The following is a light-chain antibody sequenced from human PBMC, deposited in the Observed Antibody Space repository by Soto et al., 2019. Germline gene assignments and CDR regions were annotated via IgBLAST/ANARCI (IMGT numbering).Light chain of an antibody. V-gene: IGKV1-39*01. J-gene: IGKJ2*01. CDR2: HAS. CDR3: QQSYSTPRT. CDR1: QTMNNW. Sequence: DIKMSQSPSTLSASVGDRVTITCRASQTMNNWLAWYQQKPGTAPKVLIYHASNLQSGVPSRFTGSGSGTDFTLTISSLQFGDFGTYYCQQSYSTPRTFGQGTKVEI.